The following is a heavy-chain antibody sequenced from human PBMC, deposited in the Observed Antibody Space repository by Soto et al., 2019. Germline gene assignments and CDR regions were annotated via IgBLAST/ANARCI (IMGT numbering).Heavy chain of an antibody. CDR3: GRKRGGAPPVAGNTHYYYYMDV. CDR2: ISAYNGNT. Sequence: QDQLVQSGVEVKKPGASVKVSCKASGYSFTNYGITWVRQAPGQGFEWMGWISAYNGNTNYAQKFRGRVPIPTTAPTTTANLELGSLSSDARAVFYWGRKRGGAPPVAGNTHYYYYMDVWGKGTTVTVSS. V-gene: IGHV1-18*01. CDR1: GYSFTNYG. J-gene: IGHJ6*03. D-gene: IGHD6-19*01.